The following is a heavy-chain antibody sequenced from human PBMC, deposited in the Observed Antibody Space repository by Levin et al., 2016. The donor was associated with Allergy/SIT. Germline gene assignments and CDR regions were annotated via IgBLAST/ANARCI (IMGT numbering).Heavy chain of an antibody. Sequence: GGSLRLSCAASGSTFSSYAMSWVRQAPGKGLEWVSLISGSGDSTHYADSVRGRFTISRDNSKNALFLQINSLRVEDTAVYYCAKDQYCSSTSCYNDYWGQGILVTVSS. CDR1: GSTFSSYA. J-gene: IGHJ4*02. CDR3: AKDQYCSSTSCYNDY. D-gene: IGHD2-2*02. V-gene: IGHV3-23*01. CDR2: ISGSGDST.